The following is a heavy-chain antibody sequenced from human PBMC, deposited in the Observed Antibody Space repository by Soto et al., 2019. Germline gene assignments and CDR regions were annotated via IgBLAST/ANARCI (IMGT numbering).Heavy chain of an antibody. CDR1: GFTFSSYA. V-gene: IGHV3-23*01. J-gene: IGHJ3*02. Sequence: LRLSCAASGFTFSSYAMSWVRQAPGKGLEWVSAISGSGGSTYYADSVKGRFTISRDNSKNTLYLQMNSLRAEDTAVYYCAKDWHYYDSSGYYPGRAFDIWGQGTMVTVS. CDR3: AKDWHYYDSSGYYPGRAFDI. CDR2: ISGSGGST. D-gene: IGHD3-22*01.